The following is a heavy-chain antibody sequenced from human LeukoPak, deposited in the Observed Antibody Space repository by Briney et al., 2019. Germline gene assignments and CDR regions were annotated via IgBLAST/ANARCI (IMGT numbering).Heavy chain of an antibody. V-gene: IGHV3-73*01. CDR3: TTRPIAAAGMIDY. CDR1: GFTFSGSA. CDR2: IRSKANRYAK. Sequence: GGSLKLSCAASGFTFSGSAMHWVRQASGKGLEWVGRIRSKANRYAKAYAASVKGRFTIARDDSKNTAYLQMHSLKTEDTAVYYCTTRPIAAAGMIDYWGQGTLVTVS. J-gene: IGHJ4*02. D-gene: IGHD6-13*01.